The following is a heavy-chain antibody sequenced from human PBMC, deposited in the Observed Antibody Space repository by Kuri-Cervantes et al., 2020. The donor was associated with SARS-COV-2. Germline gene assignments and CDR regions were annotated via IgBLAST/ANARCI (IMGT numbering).Heavy chain of an antibody. CDR3: ARDDSSSSPFDYYYYYVDV. D-gene: IGHD6-6*01. V-gene: IGHV4-59*12. J-gene: IGHJ6*03. CDR1: GGSISSYY. Sequence: GSLRLSCTVSGGSISSYYWSWIRQPPGQGLEWLGYIYYSGSTKYNPSLKSRVTMSVDTSKNQYSLKLSSVTAADTAVYYCARDDSSSSPFDYYYYYVDVWGKGTTVTVSS. CDR2: IYYSGST.